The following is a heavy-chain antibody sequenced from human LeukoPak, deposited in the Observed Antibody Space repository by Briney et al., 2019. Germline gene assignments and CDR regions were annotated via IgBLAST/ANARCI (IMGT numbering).Heavy chain of an antibody. CDR3: AREADGSDLDS. J-gene: IGHJ4*02. CDR2: ISGRGSTI. Sequence: PGGSLRLSCAASGFTFSDYYMSWIRQAPGKGLEWVSYISGRGSTISYADSVKGRFTISRDKIKKSLYLQMNSLRAEDTAVYYCAREADGSDLDSWGQGTLVTVSS. D-gene: IGHD2-15*01. V-gene: IGHV3-11*01. CDR1: GFTFSDYY.